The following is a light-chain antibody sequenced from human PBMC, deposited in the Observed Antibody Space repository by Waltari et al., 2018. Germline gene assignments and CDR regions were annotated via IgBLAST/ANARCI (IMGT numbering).Light chain of an antibody. Sequence: EVVMTQSPATLSVSPGERATLSCRASQSINRNLAWYQQKPGQAPSLLIYGASTRATGIPARCSGSGSGTDFTLTINSLQSEEFAVYYCQQYDNWPPLTFGGGTKVEIK. CDR1: QSINRN. J-gene: IGKJ4*01. CDR3: QQYDNWPPLT. V-gene: IGKV3-15*01. CDR2: GAS.